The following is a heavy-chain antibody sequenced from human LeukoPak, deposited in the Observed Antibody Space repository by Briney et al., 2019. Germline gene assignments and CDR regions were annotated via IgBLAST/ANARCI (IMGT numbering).Heavy chain of an antibody. CDR3: VRGGSSSWPYYYYYMDV. J-gene: IGHJ6*03. CDR2: ISYSGST. D-gene: IGHD6-13*01. CDR1: GVSISSSSYY. V-gene: IGHV4-39*07. Sequence: SETLSLTCTVSGVSISSSSYYWGWIRQPPGKGLEWIASISYSGSTYYNPSLKSRVTISVDTSKNQFSLRLSSVTAADTAVYYCVRGGSSSWPYYYYYMDVWGKGTTVTVSS.